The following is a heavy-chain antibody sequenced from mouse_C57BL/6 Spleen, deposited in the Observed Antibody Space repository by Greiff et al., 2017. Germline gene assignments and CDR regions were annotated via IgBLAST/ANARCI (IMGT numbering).Heavy chain of an antibody. V-gene: IGHV1-7*01. CDR3: AIYGYDYDRVYAMDY. D-gene: IGHD2-4*01. Sequence: QVQLQQSGAELAKPGASVKLSCKASGYTFTSYWMHWVKQRPGQGLEWIGYINPSSGYTKYNQKFKDKATLTADKSSSTAYMHLSSLTYEDSAVYSCAIYGYDYDRVYAMDYWGQGTSVTVSS. J-gene: IGHJ4*01. CDR1: GYTFTSYW. CDR2: INPSSGYT.